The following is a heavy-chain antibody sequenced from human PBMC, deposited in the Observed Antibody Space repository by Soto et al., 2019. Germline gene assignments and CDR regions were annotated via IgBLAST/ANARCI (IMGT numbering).Heavy chain of an antibody. CDR3: TPPAIPVDGTQPFNY. CDR2: IKPNTNGGAI. Sequence: EVQLVESGGGFVKPGESLTLSCAASGFTFSSAPMSWVRQAPGKGLEWVGRIKPNTNGGAIDYLAPVKGRFTLSRDDSKNTLYLQMNSLKIEDSALYYCTPPAIPVDGTQPFNYWGQGALVTVSS. CDR1: GFTFSSAP. J-gene: IGHJ4*02. V-gene: IGHV3-15*01. D-gene: IGHD6-19*01.